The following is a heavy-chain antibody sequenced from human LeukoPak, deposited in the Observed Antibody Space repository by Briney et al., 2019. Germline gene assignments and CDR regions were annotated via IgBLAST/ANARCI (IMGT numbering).Heavy chain of an antibody. V-gene: IGHV3-33*01. CDR2: MWYDGRSK. Sequence: GGSLRLSCAASGFTLSSFGMVWVRQAPGKGLEWVTLMWYDGRSKYYADSVKGRFTISRDNSKNTVYLQMNSLRGEDTAVYYCARVGDMEAFDIWGQGTRVTVSS. CDR3: ARVGDMEAFDI. J-gene: IGHJ3*02. D-gene: IGHD3-16*01. CDR1: GFTLSSFG.